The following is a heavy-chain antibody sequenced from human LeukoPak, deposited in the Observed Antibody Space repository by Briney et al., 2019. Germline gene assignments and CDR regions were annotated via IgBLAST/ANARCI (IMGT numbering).Heavy chain of an antibody. D-gene: IGHD5-18*01. J-gene: IGHJ4*02. CDR2: IYYSGST. CDR3: ARSEILRGYNYGYVG. Sequence: ASETLSLTCTVSGGSVSSGSYYWSWIRQPPGKGLEWIGYIYYSGSTNYNPSLKSRVTISVDTFKNQFSLKLSSVTAADTAVYYCARSEILRGYNYGYVGWGQGTLVTVSS. V-gene: IGHV4-61*01. CDR1: GGSVSSGSYY.